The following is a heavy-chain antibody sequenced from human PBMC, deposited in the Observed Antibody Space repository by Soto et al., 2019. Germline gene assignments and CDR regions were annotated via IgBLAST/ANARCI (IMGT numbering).Heavy chain of an antibody. CDR1: GFTFSSYD. J-gene: IGHJ4*02. D-gene: IGHD3-10*01. Sequence: GGSLRLSCAASGFTFSSYDMHWVRQATGKGLEWVSAIGTAGDTYYPGSVKGRFTISRENAKNSLYLQMNSLRAGDTAVYYCARAYYGSWMLDYWGQGTLVTVSS. CDR3: ARAYYGSWMLDY. V-gene: IGHV3-13*01. CDR2: IGTAGDT.